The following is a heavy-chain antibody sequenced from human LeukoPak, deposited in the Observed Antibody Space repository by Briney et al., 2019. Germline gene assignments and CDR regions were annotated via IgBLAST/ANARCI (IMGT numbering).Heavy chain of an antibody. J-gene: IGHJ4*02. CDR3: ARVAVKSYALDY. Sequence: GASVKVSCKASGYTFTSYDINWVRQATGQGLEWMGWMNPNSGNTGYAQKFQGRVTMTRNTSISTAYMELSSLRSEDTAVYYCARVAVKSYALDYWRQGTLVTVSS. D-gene: IGHD2-2*01. V-gene: IGHV1-8*01. CDR1: GYTFTSYD. CDR2: MNPNSGNT.